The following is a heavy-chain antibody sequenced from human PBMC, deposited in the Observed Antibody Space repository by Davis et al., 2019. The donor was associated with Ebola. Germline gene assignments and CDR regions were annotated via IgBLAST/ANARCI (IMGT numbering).Heavy chain of an antibody. V-gene: IGHV4-31*03. CDR2: IYYSGST. Sequence: SETLSLTCTVSGGSISSGVYYWSWIRQHPGKGLEWIGYIYYSGSTYYNPSLMSRVTISVDTSKNQFSLKLSSVTAADTAVYYCARVLPEDDYYNGMDVWGQGTTVTVSS. CDR3: ARVLPEDDYYNGMDV. CDR1: GGSISSGVYY. J-gene: IGHJ6*02. D-gene: IGHD2-15*01.